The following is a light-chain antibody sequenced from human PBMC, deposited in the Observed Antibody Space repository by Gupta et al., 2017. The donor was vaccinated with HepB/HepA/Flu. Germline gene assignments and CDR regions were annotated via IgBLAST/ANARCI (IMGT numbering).Light chain of an antibody. V-gene: IGLV2-11*01. J-gene: IGLJ1*01. CDR3: CSYAGTPYV. CDR2: DVS. Sequence: QSALTQPRSVSGSPGQSVAISCTGTSSDVGAYNYVSWYQQHPGKAPKLMIYDVSKRPSGVPDRFSGSKSGNTASRTISGLQADDEADYYCCSYAGTPYVFGTGTKVTVL. CDR1: SSDVGAYNY.